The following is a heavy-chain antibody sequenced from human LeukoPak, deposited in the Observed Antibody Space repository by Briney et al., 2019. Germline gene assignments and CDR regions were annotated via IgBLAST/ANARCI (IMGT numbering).Heavy chain of an antibody. J-gene: IGHJ4*02. Sequence: ASVKVSCKASGYTFTGYYMHWVRQAPGQGLEWMGWINPNSGGTNYAQKFQGRVTMTRDTSISTAYMELSRLRSDDTAVYYCARVGRYYDSSGNFDYWGQGTLVTVSS. CDR2: INPNSGGT. D-gene: IGHD3-22*01. CDR1: GYTFTGYY. V-gene: IGHV1-2*02. CDR3: ARVGRYYDSSGNFDY.